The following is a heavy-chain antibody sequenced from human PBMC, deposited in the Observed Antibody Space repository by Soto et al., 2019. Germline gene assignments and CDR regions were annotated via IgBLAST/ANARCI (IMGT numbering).Heavy chain of an antibody. J-gene: IGHJ3*02. V-gene: IGHV2-5*02. CDR1: GFSLSTSGVG. Sequence: QITLKESGPTLVKPTQTLTLTCTFSGFSLSTSGVGVGWIRQPPGKALEWLALIYWDDDKRYSPSLKSRLTITKDTSKTQVVFTMTNMDPVDTATYYCAHRRGELLWFGELSDAFDIWGQGTMVTVSS. CDR2: IYWDDDK. D-gene: IGHD3-10*01. CDR3: AHRRGELLWFGELSDAFDI.